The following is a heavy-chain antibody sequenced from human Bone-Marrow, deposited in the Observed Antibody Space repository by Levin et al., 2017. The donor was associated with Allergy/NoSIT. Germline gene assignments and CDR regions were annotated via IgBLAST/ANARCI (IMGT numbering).Heavy chain of an antibody. Sequence: GGSLRLSCKGSGYSFISYWIGWVRQMPGKGLESLGIIYAGDSETRYNPSFQGQVTISVDKSISTAYLQWSTLKASDTAIYYCARHTSDRYGSDFWGQGTLVTVSS. CDR2: IYAGDSET. CDR1: GYSFISYW. CDR3: ARHTSDRYGSDF. D-gene: IGHD2-21*02. J-gene: IGHJ4*02. V-gene: IGHV5-51*01.